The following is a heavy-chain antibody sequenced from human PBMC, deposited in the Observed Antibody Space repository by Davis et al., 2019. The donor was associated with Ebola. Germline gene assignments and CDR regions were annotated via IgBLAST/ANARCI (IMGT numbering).Heavy chain of an antibody. D-gene: IGHD2-15*01. V-gene: IGHV3-23*01. Sequence: PGGSLRLSCAASGFTFSSHAITCVPYAPGQGLAWVSSISGSGGTTSYADSVKGRFTISRDNSKNTVYLQMNSLSAEDTAVYYCVKGIGGWSDGMDYWGQGTLVTVSS. CDR1: GFTFSSHA. J-gene: IGHJ4*02. CDR2: ISGSGGTT. CDR3: VKGIGGWSDGMDY.